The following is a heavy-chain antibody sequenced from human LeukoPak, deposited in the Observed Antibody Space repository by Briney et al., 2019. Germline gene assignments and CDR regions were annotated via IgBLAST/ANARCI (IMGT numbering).Heavy chain of an antibody. CDR1: GFTFSDYD. V-gene: IGHV3-13*01. CDR2: IGTAGDT. CDR3: ARVAKERVGGVYYFDY. D-gene: IGHD1-1*01. Sequence: GGSLRLSCAASGFTFSDYDMHWVRQPTGKGLEWVAAIGTAGDTYYTGSVKGRFTISRENAKSSLYLQMNSLGAGDTAVYYCARVAKERVGGVYYFDYWGQGTLVTVSS. J-gene: IGHJ4*02.